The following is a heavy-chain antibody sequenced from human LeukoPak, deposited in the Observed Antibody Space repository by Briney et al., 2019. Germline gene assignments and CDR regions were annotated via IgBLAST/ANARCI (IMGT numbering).Heavy chain of an antibody. CDR2: IKQDGSEK. J-gene: IGHJ4*02. Sequence: GGSLRLSCAASGFTFSSYWMSWVRQAPGKGLEWVANIKQDGSEKYYVDSVKGRFTISRDNAKNSLYLQMNSLRAEDTAVYYCARGHHYDILTGFDYWGQGTLVTVSS. V-gene: IGHV3-7*01. D-gene: IGHD3-9*01. CDR1: GFTFSSYW. CDR3: ARGHHYDILTGFDY.